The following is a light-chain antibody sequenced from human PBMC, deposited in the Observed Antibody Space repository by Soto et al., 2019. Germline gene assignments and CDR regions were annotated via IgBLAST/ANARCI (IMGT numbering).Light chain of an antibody. CDR1: QSVSSY. CDR2: DAS. V-gene: IGKV3-11*01. CDR3: QQRSNWPFSLT. Sequence: EIVLTQSPATLSLSPGERATLSCRASQSVSSYLAWYQQKPGQAPRLLIYDASNRATGIPARFSGSGSGTDFTLTISSLEPEDFAVYYCQQRSNWPFSLTFGGGTKLEIK. J-gene: IGKJ4*01.